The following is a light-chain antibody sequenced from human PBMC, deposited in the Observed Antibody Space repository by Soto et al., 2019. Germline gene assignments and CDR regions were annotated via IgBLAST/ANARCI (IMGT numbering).Light chain of an antibody. Sequence: EIVLTQSPGTLSLSPGERATLSCRASQSLSSSYLAWYQQKPGQAPRLLVYGASSRATGIPDRFSGSGSGTDFTLTISRLEPEDFAVYYCQQYVSSPWAFGQGTKVDSK. CDR1: QSLSSSY. J-gene: IGKJ1*01. CDR3: QQYVSSPWA. CDR2: GAS. V-gene: IGKV3-20*01.